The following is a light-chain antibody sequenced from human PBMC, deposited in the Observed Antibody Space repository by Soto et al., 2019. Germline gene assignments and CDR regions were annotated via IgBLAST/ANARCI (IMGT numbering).Light chain of an antibody. CDR1: QSVNIN. J-gene: IGKJ1*01. Sequence: EIVMTQSPVTVSVSPGERATLSCRASQSVNINLAWYQHKPGQPPRLLIYDASTRATDIPARFSGSGSGTEFTLTISNLQSVDVAVYYFQRYSQWPGATFGQGTKVEIK. CDR3: QRYSQWPGAT. CDR2: DAS. V-gene: IGKV3-15*01.